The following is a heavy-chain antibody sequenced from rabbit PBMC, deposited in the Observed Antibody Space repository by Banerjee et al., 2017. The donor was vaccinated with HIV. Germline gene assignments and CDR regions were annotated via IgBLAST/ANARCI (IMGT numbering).Heavy chain of an antibody. CDR2: ISTGDGST. J-gene: IGHJ4*01. Sequence: QEQLVESGGGLVQPGGSLTLTCTASGFSFSSSYWICWVRQATGKGLEWIGCISTGDGSTYYASWVNGRFSISRENTQNTLYLQLNSLTAADTATYFCARSGSNYWNLWGPGTLVTVS. D-gene: IGHD8-1*01. CDR3: ARSGSNYWNL. CDR1: GFSFSSSYW. V-gene: IGHV1S45*01.